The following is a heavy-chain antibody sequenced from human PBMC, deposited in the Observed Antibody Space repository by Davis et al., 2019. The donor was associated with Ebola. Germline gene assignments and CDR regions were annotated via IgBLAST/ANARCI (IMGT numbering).Heavy chain of an antibody. D-gene: IGHD1-26*01. CDR3: ARNPGGANGIDV. V-gene: IGHV3-9*01. J-gene: IGHJ6*02. CDR1: GLTFDNYA. CDR2: ITSNSGTT. Sequence: PGGSLRLSCATSGLTFDNYAMHWFRQAPGKGLEWVSGITSNSGTTAYADSVKGRFTISRDNAKDSLYLQMNSLRVEDTAVYHCARNPGGANGIDVWGQGTTVTVSS.